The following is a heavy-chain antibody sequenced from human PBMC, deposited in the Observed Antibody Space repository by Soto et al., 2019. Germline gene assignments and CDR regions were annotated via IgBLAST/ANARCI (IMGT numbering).Heavy chain of an antibody. CDR1: GFTFSSYA. D-gene: IGHD3-9*01. V-gene: IGHV3-23*01. CDR3: AKDLTLRYFGWPSGY. Sequence: GGSLRLSCAASGFTFSSYAMSWVRQAPGKGLEWVSAISGSGGSTYYADSVKGRFTISRDNSKNTLYLQMNSLRAEDTAAYYCAKDLTLRYFGWPSGYWGQGTLVTVSS. J-gene: IGHJ4*02. CDR2: ISGSGGST.